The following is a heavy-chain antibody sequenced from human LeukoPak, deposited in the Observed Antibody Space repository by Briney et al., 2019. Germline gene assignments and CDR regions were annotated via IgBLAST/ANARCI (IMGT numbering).Heavy chain of an antibody. Sequence: GGSLRLSCAASGFTVSSNYMSWVRQAPGKGLEWVSVIYSGGSTYYADSVKGRFTISRGNSKNTLYLQMNSLRAEDTAVYYCAREIRTRDYYDSSGLYYFDYWGQGTLVTVSS. CDR1: GFTVSSNY. D-gene: IGHD3-22*01. CDR2: IYSGGST. J-gene: IGHJ4*02. V-gene: IGHV3-66*01. CDR3: AREIRTRDYYDSSGLYYFDY.